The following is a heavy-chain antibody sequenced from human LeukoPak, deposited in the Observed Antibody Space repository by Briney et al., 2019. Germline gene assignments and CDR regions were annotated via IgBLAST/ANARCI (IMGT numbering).Heavy chain of an antibody. CDR1: GGSFSGYY. Sequence: SETLSLTCAVYGGSFSGYYWSWIRQPPGKGLERIGEINHSGSTNYNPSLKSRVTISVDTSKNQFSLKLSSVTAADTAVYYCAHRGWFGEFRHRYYFDYWGQGTLVTVSS. CDR2: INHSGST. CDR3: AHRGWFGEFRHRYYFDY. J-gene: IGHJ4*02. V-gene: IGHV4-34*01. D-gene: IGHD3-10*01.